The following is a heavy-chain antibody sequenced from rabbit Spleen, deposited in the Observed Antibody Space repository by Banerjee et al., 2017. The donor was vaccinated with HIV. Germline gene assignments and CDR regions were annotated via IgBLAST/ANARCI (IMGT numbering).Heavy chain of an antibody. J-gene: IGHJ6*01. D-gene: IGHD6-1*01. V-gene: IGHV1S45*01. CDR3: AREVEIYGGYDGSGYPNYGMGL. CDR2: IYAGSSGST. CDR1: GLSLSNSDY. Sequence: QEQLAEYGGDLVKPGGTLTLTITASGLSLSNSDYMCWVRQPPGKGLEWIACIYAGSSGSTYYATWAKGRFTISKTSSTAVTLQMTSLSAADTATYFCAREVEIYGGYDGSGYPNYGMGLWGQGTLVTVS.